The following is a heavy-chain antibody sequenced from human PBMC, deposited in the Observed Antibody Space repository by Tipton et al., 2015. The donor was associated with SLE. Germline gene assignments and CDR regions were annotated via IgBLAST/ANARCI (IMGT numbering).Heavy chain of an antibody. D-gene: IGHD3-10*01. CDR1: GGSFSGYY. CDR2: MYYTGTT. J-gene: IGHJ4*02. Sequence: TLSLTCAVYGGSFSGYYWGWIRQPPGKGLEWIATMYYTGTTHYNPSLKSRVTISVDTSSNRFSLRLSSVTAADTAVYYCARPMGSYWGPGTLVTVPS. V-gene: IGHV4-34*01. CDR3: ARPMGSY.